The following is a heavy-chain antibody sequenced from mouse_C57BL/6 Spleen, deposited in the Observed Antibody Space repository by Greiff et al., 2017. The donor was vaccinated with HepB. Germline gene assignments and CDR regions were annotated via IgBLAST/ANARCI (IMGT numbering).Heavy chain of an antibody. CDR3: ARSSYDDDDRAWFAY. Sequence: EVQLQQSGPELVKPGASVKISCKASGYTFTDYYMNWVKQSHGKSLEWIGDINPNNGGTSYNQKFKGKATLTVDKSSRPAYMELRSLTSEYSAGYYCARSSYDDDDRAWFAYWGQGTLVTVSA. V-gene: IGHV1-26*01. J-gene: IGHJ3*01. D-gene: IGHD2-4*01. CDR1: GYTFTDYY. CDR2: INPNNGGT.